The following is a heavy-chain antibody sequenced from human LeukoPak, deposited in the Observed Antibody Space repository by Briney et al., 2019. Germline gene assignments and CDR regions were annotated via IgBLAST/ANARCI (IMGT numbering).Heavy chain of an antibody. J-gene: IGHJ4*02. CDR3: ARLNDYYDSSGYSLFDY. D-gene: IGHD3-22*01. Sequence: GESLKISCKGSGYSFTSYWIGWVRQMPGKGLEWMGIIYPGDSDTRYSPSFQGQVTISADKSISTAYLQWSSLKASDTAMYYCARLNDYYDSSGYSLFDYWGQETLVTVSS. CDR2: IYPGDSDT. V-gene: IGHV5-51*01. CDR1: GYSFTSYW.